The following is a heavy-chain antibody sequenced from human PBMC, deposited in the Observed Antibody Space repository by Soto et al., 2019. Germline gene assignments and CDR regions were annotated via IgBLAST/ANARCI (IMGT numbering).Heavy chain of an antibody. Sequence: EVQLVESGGGLVQPGGSLRLSCAASGFTFTSYWMSWVRQAPGKGLEWVANIKRDGSEKYYVDSVKGRFTISRDNADNSVYLQMNSLRVEDPAVYYCGRDEVRNGVGVWGQGTTVIVSS. CDR3: GRDEVRNGVGV. J-gene: IGHJ6*02. CDR1: GFTFTSYW. CDR2: IKRDGSEK. V-gene: IGHV3-7*01.